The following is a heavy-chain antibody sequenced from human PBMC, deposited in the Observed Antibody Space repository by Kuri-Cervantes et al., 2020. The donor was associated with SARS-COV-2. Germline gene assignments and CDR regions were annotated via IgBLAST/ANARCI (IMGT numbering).Heavy chain of an antibody. CDR3: ASFSTRGDP. J-gene: IGHJ5*02. Sequence: GSLRLSCAVYGGSFSNFYWSWIRQPPGKGLEWIGEINHSGSANYNPSLKSRVTISVDTSKNQFSLKLSSVTAADTAVYYCASFSTRGDPWGQGTLVTVSS. CDR1: GGSFSNFY. V-gene: IGHV4-34*01. CDR2: INHSGSA. D-gene: IGHD2/OR15-2a*01.